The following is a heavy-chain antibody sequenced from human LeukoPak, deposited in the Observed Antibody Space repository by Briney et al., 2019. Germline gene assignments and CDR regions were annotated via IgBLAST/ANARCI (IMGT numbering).Heavy chain of an antibody. D-gene: IGHD3-10*01. CDR3: AKSRGSNRYYFDY. Sequence: GGSLRLSCAASGFTFSSHWMTWVRQAPGKGLEWVANIKEDGTRKNYVDSVKGRFTISRDNAKNTLYLQMNSLRAEDTAVYYCAKSRGSNRYYFDYWGQGTLVTVSS. CDR1: GFTFSSHW. CDR2: IKEDGTRK. V-gene: IGHV3-7*03. J-gene: IGHJ4*02.